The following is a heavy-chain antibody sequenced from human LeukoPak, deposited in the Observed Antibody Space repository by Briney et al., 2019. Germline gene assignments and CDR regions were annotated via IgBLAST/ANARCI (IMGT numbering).Heavy chain of an antibody. Sequence: SETLSLTCTVSGGSITGYYWSWIRQPAGKGLEWIGRIYTSGSTIYNPSLKSRVAMSVDTSKNQFSLRLSSVTAADTAVYYCARGRYESTRLSADYYYHMDVWGKGTTVTVSS. D-gene: IGHD1-14*01. CDR1: GGSITGYY. V-gene: IGHV4-4*07. CDR3: ARGRYESTRLSADYYYHMDV. CDR2: IYTSGST. J-gene: IGHJ6*03.